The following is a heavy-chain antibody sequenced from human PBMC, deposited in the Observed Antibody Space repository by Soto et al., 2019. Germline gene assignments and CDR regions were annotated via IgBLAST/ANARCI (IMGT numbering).Heavy chain of an antibody. CDR3: AREQQLVFES. Sequence: QVQLQESGPGLVKPSGTLSLTCAVSVGSISSSNWWRWVRQPPGKGLEWIGEISHSGSTNYNPSLKSRVNISIDKAKNQFFLKVNYVPAADTAVYYCAREQQLVFESWGQGTLVTVSS. J-gene: IGHJ5*01. CDR1: VGSISSSNW. D-gene: IGHD6-13*01. CDR2: ISHSGST. V-gene: IGHV4-4*02.